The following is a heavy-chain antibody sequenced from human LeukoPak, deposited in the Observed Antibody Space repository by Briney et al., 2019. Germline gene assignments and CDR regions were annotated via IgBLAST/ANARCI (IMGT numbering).Heavy chain of an antibody. CDR1: GFTVSSNY. J-gene: IGHJ4*02. CDR2: IYSGGST. CDR3: ARDFLGDILTGPNRFDY. V-gene: IGHV3-53*04. D-gene: IGHD3-9*01. Sequence: PGGSLRLSCAASGFTVSSNYMSWVRQAPGKGLEWVSVIYSGGSTCYADSVKGRFTISRHNSKNTLYLQMNSLRAEDTAVYYCARDFLGDILTGPNRFDYWGQGTLVTVSS.